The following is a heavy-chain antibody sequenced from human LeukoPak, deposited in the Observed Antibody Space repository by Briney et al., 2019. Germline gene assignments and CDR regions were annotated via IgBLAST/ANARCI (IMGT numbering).Heavy chain of an antibody. Sequence: SETLSLTCTVSGGSISSGDYSWSWIRQPPGKGLEWIGYIYYSGSTYYNPSLKSRVTISVDTSKNQFSLKLSSVTAADTAVYYCARGGAYYYDSSGDAFDIWGQGTMVTVSS. CDR1: GGSISSGDYS. J-gene: IGHJ3*02. V-gene: IGHV4-30-4*08. D-gene: IGHD3-22*01. CDR2: IYYSGST. CDR3: ARGGAYYYDSSGDAFDI.